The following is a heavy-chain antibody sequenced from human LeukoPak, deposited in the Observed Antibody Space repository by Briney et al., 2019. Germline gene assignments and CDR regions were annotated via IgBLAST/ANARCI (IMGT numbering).Heavy chain of an antibody. CDR3: ARGGPLLYDSSGLAL. V-gene: IGHV4-59*01. Sequence: TSETLSLTCTVSGGSISSYYWSWIRQPPGKGLEWIGYIYYSGSTNYNPSLKSRVTISVDTSKNQFSLKLSSVTAADTAVYYCARGGPLLYDSSGLALWGQGSLVTVSS. CDR1: GGSISSYY. J-gene: IGHJ4*02. D-gene: IGHD3-22*01. CDR2: IYYSGST.